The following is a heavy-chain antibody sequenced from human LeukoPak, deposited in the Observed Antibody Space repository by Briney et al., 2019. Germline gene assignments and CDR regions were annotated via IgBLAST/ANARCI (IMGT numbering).Heavy chain of an antibody. J-gene: IGHJ4*02. Sequence: SETLSLTCTVSRGSISSTYYYWGWIRQPPGKGLEWIWNIYYSGNTYYHPSLESRFTISVDTSKNPFSLKLTSMTAADTAVYYCARDGFLAVDYWGQGTLVTVSS. CDR3: ARDGFLAVDY. CDR2: IYYSGNT. D-gene: IGHD3-3*01. V-gene: IGHV4-39*07. CDR1: RGSISSTYYY.